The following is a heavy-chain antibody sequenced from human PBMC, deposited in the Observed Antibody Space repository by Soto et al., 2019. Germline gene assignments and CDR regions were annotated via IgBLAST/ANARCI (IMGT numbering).Heavy chain of an antibody. J-gene: IGHJ4*02. Sequence: HSETLSLTCTVSGGSISSYYWSWIRQPPGKGLEWIGYIYYSGSTNYNPSLKSRVTISVDTSKNQFSLKLSSVTAADTAVYYCARHHCSGGSCYYFDYWGQGTLVTVSS. CDR1: GGSISSYY. CDR2: IYYSGST. V-gene: IGHV4-59*08. CDR3: ARHHCSGGSCYYFDY. D-gene: IGHD2-15*01.